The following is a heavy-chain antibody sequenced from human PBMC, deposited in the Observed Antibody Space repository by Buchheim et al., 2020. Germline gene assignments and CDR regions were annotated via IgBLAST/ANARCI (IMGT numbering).Heavy chain of an antibody. V-gene: IGHV2-70*01. J-gene: IGHJ5*02. D-gene: IGHD6-19*01. Sequence: QVTLRESGPALVKPTQTLTLTCTFSGFSLNTSGTCVCWIRQPQGKALEGLALIDWDDGKNSSNAPKTRLTISKSTAKNQVVLTMSNIDPVDTATYYCARIRGDSSGWYTWFDPWGQGTL. CDR3: ARIRGDSSGWYTWFDP. CDR1: GFSLNTSGTC. CDR2: IDWDDGK.